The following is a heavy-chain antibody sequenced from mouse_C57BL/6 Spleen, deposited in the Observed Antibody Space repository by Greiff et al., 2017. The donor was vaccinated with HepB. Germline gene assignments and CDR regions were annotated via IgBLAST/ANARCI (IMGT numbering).Heavy chain of an antibody. D-gene: IGHD2-13*01. CDR3: ARSGDYSWYFDV. V-gene: IGHV5-17*01. CDR2: LSSGSSTI. J-gene: IGHJ1*03. CDR1: GFTFSDYG. Sequence: EVKLVESGGGLVKPGGSLKLSCAASGFTFSDYGMHWVRQAPEKGLEWVAYLSSGSSTIYYADTVKGRFTISRDNAKNTLFLHMTSLRSEDTAMYYCARSGDYSWYFDVWGTGTTVTVSS.